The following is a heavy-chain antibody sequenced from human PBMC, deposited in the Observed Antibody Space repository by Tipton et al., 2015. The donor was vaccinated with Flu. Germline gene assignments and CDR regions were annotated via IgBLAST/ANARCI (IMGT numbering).Heavy chain of an antibody. CDR2: ISGSGGST. J-gene: IGHJ4*02. CDR3: AKDFSGGRKMVYAIGVDY. Sequence: CAASGFTFSSYAMSWVRQAPGKGLEWVSAISGSGGSTYYADSVKGRFTISRDNSKNTLYLQMNSLRAEDTAVYYCAKDFSGGRKMVYAIGVDYWGQGTLVTVSS. V-gene: IGHV3-23*01. CDR1: GFTFSSYA. D-gene: IGHD2-8*01.